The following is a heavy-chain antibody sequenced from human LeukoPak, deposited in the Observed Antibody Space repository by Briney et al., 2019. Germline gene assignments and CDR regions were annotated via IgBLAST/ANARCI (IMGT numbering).Heavy chain of an antibody. CDR3: ARSVGATVVVFDY. J-gene: IGHJ4*02. CDR1: GFTFSSYW. V-gene: IGHV3-7*01. D-gene: IGHD1-26*01. CDR2: IKQDGSEK. Sequence: GGPLRLSCAASGFTFSSYWMSWVRQAPGKGLEWVANIKQDGSEKYYVDSVKGRFTISRDNAKNSLYLQMNSLRAEDTTVYYCARSVGATVVVFDYWGQGTLVTVSS.